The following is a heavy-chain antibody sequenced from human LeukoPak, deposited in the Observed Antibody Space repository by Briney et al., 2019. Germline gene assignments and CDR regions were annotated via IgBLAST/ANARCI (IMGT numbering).Heavy chain of an antibody. CDR2: IKQDGSER. D-gene: IGHD2-15*01. CDR3: ARGPSGGNGFSY. V-gene: IGHV3-7*04. Sequence: PGGSLRPSCAASGFTFSSYWMSWVRQAPGRGLEWVANIKQDGSERYYVDSVKGRFTISRDNAKNSLYLQMNSLRAVDTAVYYCARGPSGGNGFSYWGLGTLVTVSS. CDR1: GFTFSSYW. J-gene: IGHJ4*02.